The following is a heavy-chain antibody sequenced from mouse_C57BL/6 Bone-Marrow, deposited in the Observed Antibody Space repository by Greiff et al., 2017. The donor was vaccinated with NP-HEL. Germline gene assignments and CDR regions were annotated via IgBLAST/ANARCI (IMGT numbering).Heavy chain of an antibody. J-gene: IGHJ2*01. Sequence: VQLQESGAELARPGASVKMSCKASGYTFTSYTMHWVKQRPGQGLEWIGYFNPSSGYTKYNQKFKDKATLTADKSSSTAYMQLSSLTSEDSAVYYCANYGYDGDDWGQGTTLTVSS. CDR1: GYTFTSYT. D-gene: IGHD2-2*01. CDR3: ANYGYDGDD. V-gene: IGHV1-4*01. CDR2: FNPSSGYT.